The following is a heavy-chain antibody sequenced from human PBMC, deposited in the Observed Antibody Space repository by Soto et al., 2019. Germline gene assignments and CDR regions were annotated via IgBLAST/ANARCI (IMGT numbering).Heavy chain of an antibody. CDR2: INHSGST. CDR1: GGSFSGYY. CDR3: ASVPLNNSPNHSNAGPTSYGMDV. D-gene: IGHD1-20*01. J-gene: IGHJ6*02. Sequence: QVQLQQWGAGLLKPSETLSLTCAVYGGSFSGYYWSWIRQPPGKGLEWIGEINHSGSTNYNPSLKSRVTISVDTSKNQFSLKLSSVTAADTAVYYCASVPLNNSPNHSNAGPTSYGMDVWGQGTTVTVSS. V-gene: IGHV4-34*01.